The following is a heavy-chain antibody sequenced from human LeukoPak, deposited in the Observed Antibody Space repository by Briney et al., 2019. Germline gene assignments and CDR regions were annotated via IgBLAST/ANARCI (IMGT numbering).Heavy chain of an antibody. V-gene: IGHV4-31*03. D-gene: IGHD3-10*01. J-gene: IGHJ4*02. Sequence: SETLSLTCTVSGGSISSGGYYWSWIRQHPGKGLEWIGYIYYSGSTYYNPSLKSRVTISVDTSKNQFSLKLSSVTAADTAVYYCARDSYMVRGVRLFDYWAREPWSPSPQ. CDR1: GGSISSGGYY. CDR2: IYYSGST. CDR3: ARDSYMVRGVRLFDY.